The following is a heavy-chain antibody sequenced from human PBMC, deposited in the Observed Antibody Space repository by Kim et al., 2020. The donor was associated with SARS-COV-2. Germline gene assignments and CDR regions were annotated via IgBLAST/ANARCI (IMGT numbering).Heavy chain of an antibody. CDR3: AKDSYYYDSSGYPNYGMDV. V-gene: IGHV3-23*01. D-gene: IGHD3-22*01. Sequence: GRFTISRDNSKNTLYRQMNSLRAEDTAVYYCAKDSYYYDSSGYPNYGMDVWGQGTTVTVSS. J-gene: IGHJ6*02.